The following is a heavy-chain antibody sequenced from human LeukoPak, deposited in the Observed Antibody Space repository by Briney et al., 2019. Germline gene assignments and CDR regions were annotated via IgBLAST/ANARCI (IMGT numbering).Heavy chain of an antibody. J-gene: IGHJ4*02. D-gene: IGHD6-19*01. CDR2: IWYDGSNK. V-gene: IGHV3-33*01. CDR1: GFTFSSYG. CDR3: AREPNAVAAYPYFDY. Sequence: GGSLRLSCAASGFTFSSYGMHWVRQAPGKGLEWVAVIWYDGSNKYYADSVKGRFTISRDNSKNTLYLQMNSLRAEDTAVYYCAREPNAVAAYPYFDYWGQGTLVTVS.